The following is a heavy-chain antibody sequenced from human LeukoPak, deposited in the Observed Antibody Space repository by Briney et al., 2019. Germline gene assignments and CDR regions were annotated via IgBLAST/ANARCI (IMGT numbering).Heavy chain of an antibody. Sequence: PSETLSLTCAVYGGSFSGYYWSWIRQPPGKGLEWIGEINHSGSTNYNPSLKSRVTISVDTSNNKFSLKLSSVTAADTAVYYCAAPTGAFDIWGQGTMVTVSS. CDR3: AAPTGAFDI. V-gene: IGHV4-34*01. CDR2: INHSGST. D-gene: IGHD1-14*01. CDR1: GGSFSGYY. J-gene: IGHJ3*02.